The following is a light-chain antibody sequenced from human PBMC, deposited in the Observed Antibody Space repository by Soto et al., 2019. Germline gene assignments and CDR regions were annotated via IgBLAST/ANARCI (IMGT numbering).Light chain of an antibody. J-gene: IGLJ2*01. CDR2: DVS. CDR3: SSYTSSSIYVV. V-gene: IGLV2-14*01. CDR1: SSDVGGYDY. Sequence: QSVLTQPASVSGSPGQSITISCTGASSDVGGYDYVSWYQQHPGKAPKLMIYDVSNRPSGVSNRFSGSKSGNTASLNISGLQAEDEADYHCSSYTSSSIYVVFGGGTKLTVL.